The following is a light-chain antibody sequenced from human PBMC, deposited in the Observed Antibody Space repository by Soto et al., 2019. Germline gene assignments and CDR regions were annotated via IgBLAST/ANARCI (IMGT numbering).Light chain of an antibody. J-gene: IGKJ4*01. CDR1: QSINRH. CDR2: GAS. Sequence: EIVLTQSPATLSLSPGERATLSCRASQSINRHLAWYRQKPGQAPRLLIYGASTTASGIPARFSASGSGTEFTLTISSLQSEDFAVYYCQQDYNLPPTFGGGTKVDIK. V-gene: IGKV3-15*01. CDR3: QQDYNLPPT.